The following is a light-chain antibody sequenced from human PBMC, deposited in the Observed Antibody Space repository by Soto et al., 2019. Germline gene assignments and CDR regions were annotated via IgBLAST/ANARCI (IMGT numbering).Light chain of an antibody. CDR3: SSYTSNSSLI. V-gene: IGLV2-14*01. Sequence: QSALTQPASVSGSPGQSITISCAGTMRDVGAYNLVSWYQQHPGRAPQLIIYEVRNRPSGISFRFSGSKSGNTASLTISGLQAEYEADYHCSSYTSNSSLIFGGGTKLTV. CDR2: EVR. CDR1: MRDVGAYNL. J-gene: IGLJ2*01.